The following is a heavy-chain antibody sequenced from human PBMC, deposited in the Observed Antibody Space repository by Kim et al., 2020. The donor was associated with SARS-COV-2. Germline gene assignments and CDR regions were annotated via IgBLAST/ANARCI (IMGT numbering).Heavy chain of an antibody. J-gene: IGHJ5*02. D-gene: IGHD3-16*01. V-gene: IGHV4-4*07. Sequence: THDNHSLRSRVSVSLDTSKNQFSLKLTSLVAADTAVYYCARVRGTSWFDPWGQGTLVIVSS. CDR2: T. CDR3: ARVRGTSWFDP.